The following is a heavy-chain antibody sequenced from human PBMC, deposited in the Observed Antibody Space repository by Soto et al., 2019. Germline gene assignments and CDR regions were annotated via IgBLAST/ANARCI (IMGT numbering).Heavy chain of an antibody. Sequence: ASVKVACKASGYTFTSYYMHWVRQAPGEGLEWMGIINPSGGSTSYAQKFQGRVTMTRDTSTSTVYMELSSLRSEDTAVYYCARVGGGYSGYDPMDYYYYGMDVRG. D-gene: IGHD5-12*01. V-gene: IGHV1-46*01. CDR1: GYTFTSYY. CDR2: INPSGGST. J-gene: IGHJ6*02. CDR3: ARVGGGYSGYDPMDYYYYGMDV.